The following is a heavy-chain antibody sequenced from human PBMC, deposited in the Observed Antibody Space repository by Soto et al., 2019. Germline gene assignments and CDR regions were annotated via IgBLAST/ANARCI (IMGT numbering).Heavy chain of an antibody. CDR3: ARREIQGPIDY. CDR2: IYYSGTT. V-gene: IGHV4-28*01. D-gene: IGHD1-26*01. Sequence: SETLSLTCAVSGYSISSSTWWGWIRQPPGKGLEWIGYIYYSGTTYYNPSLKSRVTMSVDTSKNQFSLKLTSVTAVDTAVYYCARREIQGPIDYRGQGTLVT. CDR1: GYSISSSTW. J-gene: IGHJ4*02.